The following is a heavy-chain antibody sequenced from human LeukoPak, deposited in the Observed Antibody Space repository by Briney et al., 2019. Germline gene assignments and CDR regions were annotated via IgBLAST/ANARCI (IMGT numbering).Heavy chain of an antibody. D-gene: IGHD6-19*01. CDR3: AKDLSVEVAGKRFDY. Sequence: GGSLRISCEASGFTFSSYGMHWVRQAPGKGLEWVALIRFDGTNKYYADSVKGRFTISRDNSKNTLDLQMNSLRAEDTALYYCAKDLSVEVAGKRFDYWGQGTLVTVSS. V-gene: IGHV3-30*02. CDR2: IRFDGTNK. CDR1: GFTFSSYG. J-gene: IGHJ4*02.